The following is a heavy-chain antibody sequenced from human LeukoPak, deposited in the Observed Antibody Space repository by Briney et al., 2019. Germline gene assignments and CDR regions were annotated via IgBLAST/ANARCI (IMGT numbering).Heavy chain of an antibody. CDR3: AREGYCSGGSCPYYYYYMDV. CDR2: INTNTGNP. D-gene: IGHD2-15*01. CDR1: GYTFTSYA. J-gene: IGHJ6*03. Sequence: ASVKVSCKASGYTFTSYAMNWVRQAPEQGLEWMGWINTNTGNPTYAQGFTGRFVFSLDTSVSTAYLQISSLKAEDTAVYYCAREGYCSGGSCPYYYYYMDVWGKGTTVTISS. V-gene: IGHV7-4-1*02.